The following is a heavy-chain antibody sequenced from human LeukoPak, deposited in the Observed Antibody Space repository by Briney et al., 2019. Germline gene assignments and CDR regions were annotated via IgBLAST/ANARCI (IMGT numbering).Heavy chain of an antibody. J-gene: IGHJ6*04. Sequence: PSETLSLTSAVYGGSFSGYYWSWIRQPPGKGLEWIGEINHSGSTNYNPSLKSRVTISVDTSKNQFSLKLSSVTAADTAMYYCARERLAYCGGDCSRGGLYYYYGMDVWGKGTTVTVSS. CDR3: ARERLAYCGGDCSRGGLYYYYGMDV. CDR2: INHSGST. CDR1: GGSFSGYY. V-gene: IGHV4-34*01. D-gene: IGHD2-21*02.